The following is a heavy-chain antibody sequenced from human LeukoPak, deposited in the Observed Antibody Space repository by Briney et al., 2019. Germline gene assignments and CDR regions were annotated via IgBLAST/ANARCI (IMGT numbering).Heavy chain of an antibody. J-gene: IGHJ4*02. CDR3: ARAGGAYGRTSYDFWSGYFSRRFNY. D-gene: IGHD3-3*01. V-gene: IGHV3-7*01. Sequence: GGSLRLSCADPGFTFSSYRRSWVRQAPGEGREGVANIKQGGRVKYNVDFVKGRFTICRDNAKHSLYLQIKSLRAEDTAVYYCARAGGAYGRTSYDFWSGYFSRRFNYWGQGTLVTVSS. CDR2: IKQGGRVK. CDR1: GFTFSSYR.